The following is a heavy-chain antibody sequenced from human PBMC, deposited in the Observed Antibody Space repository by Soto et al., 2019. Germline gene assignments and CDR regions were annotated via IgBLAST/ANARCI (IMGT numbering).Heavy chain of an antibody. CDR3: ARAGYRLPLSMIYFDY. J-gene: IGHJ4*02. V-gene: IGHV3-48*02. CDR1: GFTFSSYS. CDR2: ISSSSSTI. Sequence: GGSLRLSCAASGFTFSSYSMNWVRQAPGKGLEWVSYISSSSSTIYYADSVKGRFTISRDNAKNSLYLQMNSLRDEDTAVYYCARAGYRLPLSMIYFDYWGQGTLVTVSS. D-gene: IGHD6-13*01.